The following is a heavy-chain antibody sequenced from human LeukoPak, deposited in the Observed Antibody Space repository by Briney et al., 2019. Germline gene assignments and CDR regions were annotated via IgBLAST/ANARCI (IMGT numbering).Heavy chain of an antibody. CDR3: AKDRIVVVPAAMFDVDY. J-gene: IGHJ4*02. V-gene: IGHV3-30*18. CDR2: ISYDGSNK. D-gene: IGHD2-2*01. Sequence: GGSLRLSCAASEFTFSSYGMHWVRQAPGKGLEGVAVISYDGSNKYYVDSVKGRFTISRDNSKNSLYLQMNSLRAEDTAVYYCAKDRIVVVPAAMFDVDYWGQGTLVTVSS. CDR1: EFTFSSYG.